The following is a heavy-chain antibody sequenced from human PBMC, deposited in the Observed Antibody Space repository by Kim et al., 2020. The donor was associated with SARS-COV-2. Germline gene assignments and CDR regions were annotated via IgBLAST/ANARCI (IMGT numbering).Heavy chain of an antibody. CDR2: IPWNSGSI. CDR1: GFTFGDYA. V-gene: IGHV3-9*01. Sequence: GGSLRLSCAASGFTFGDYAMHWVRRAPGKGLEWVSGIPWNSGSIVYADSVKGRFTISRDNAKNSLYLQMNSLRAADTALYFCAKGADSSSWYGFDYWGQGTLVTVSS. D-gene: IGHD6-13*01. J-gene: IGHJ4*02. CDR3: AKGADSSSWYGFDY.